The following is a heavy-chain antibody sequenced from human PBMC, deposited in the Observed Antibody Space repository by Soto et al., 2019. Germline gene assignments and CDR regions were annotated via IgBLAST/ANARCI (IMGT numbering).Heavy chain of an antibody. V-gene: IGHV5-51*01. CDR1: GYNFAGYW. CDR2: IYPSDSDT. D-gene: IGHD3-3*01. CDR3: ARGGVSTRTFDY. Sequence: GESLKIACKGSGYNFAGYWIAWVRQMPGKGLELMGIIYPSDSDTRYRPSFQGQVTISADKSISSAYLQWSSLRASDTAMYYCARGGVSTRTFDYWGQGTPVTVSS. J-gene: IGHJ4*02.